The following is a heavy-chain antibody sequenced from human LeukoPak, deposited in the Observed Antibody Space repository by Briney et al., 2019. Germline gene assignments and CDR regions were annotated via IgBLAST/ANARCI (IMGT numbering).Heavy chain of an antibody. CDR3: ARARANWGSDY. CDR1: GFTFSSYS. V-gene: IGHV3-21*01. CDR2: LSHSSSYI. Sequence: GGSLRLSCAASGFTFSSYSMTWVRQAPGKGLEWASSLSHSSSYIYYADSVKGRFTISRDNAKNSLFLQMNSLRGEDTAVYYCARARANWGSDYWGQGTLVTVSS. D-gene: IGHD7-27*01. J-gene: IGHJ4*02.